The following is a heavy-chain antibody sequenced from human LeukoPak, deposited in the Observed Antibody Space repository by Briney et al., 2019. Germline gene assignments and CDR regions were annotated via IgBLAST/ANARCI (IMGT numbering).Heavy chain of an antibody. CDR1: GFTFSSYS. D-gene: IGHD3-22*01. J-gene: IGHJ5*02. CDR2: ISSSSSYI. V-gene: IGHV3-21*01. Sequence: PGGSLRLSCAASGFTFSSYSMNWVRQAPGKGLEWVSSISSSSSYIYYADSVKGRFTISRDNAKNSLYLQMNSLRAEDTAVFYCASGIAMIIRAWGQGTLVTVSS. CDR3: ASGIAMIIRA.